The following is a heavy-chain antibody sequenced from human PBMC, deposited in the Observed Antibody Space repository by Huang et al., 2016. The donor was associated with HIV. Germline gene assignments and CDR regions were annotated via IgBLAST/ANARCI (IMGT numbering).Heavy chain of an antibody. D-gene: IGHD4-4*01. CDR2: IYPGDSDT. CDR1: GYKFTSYW. CDR3: ARQRAYGSTYADY. J-gene: IGHJ4*02. Sequence: EVQLVQSGAEVKKSGESLKISCKGSGYKFTSYWIGWGGQTPGKGLEWMGIIYPGDSDTRYRPSFQGQVTISADKSISTAYLQWSSLKASDTAMYYCARQRAYGSTYADYWGQGTLVTVSS. V-gene: IGHV5-51*01.